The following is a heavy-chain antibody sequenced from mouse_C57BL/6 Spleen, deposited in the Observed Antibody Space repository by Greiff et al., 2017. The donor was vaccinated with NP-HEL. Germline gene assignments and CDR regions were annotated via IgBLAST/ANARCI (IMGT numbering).Heavy chain of an antibody. CDR3: ARDYSPDY. J-gene: IGHJ2*01. CDR2: IDPSDSYT. V-gene: IGHV1-59*01. D-gene: IGHD2-12*01. Sequence: VQLQQPGAELVRPGTSVKLSCKASGYTFTSYWMHWVKQRPGQGLEWIGVIDPSDSYTNYTQKFKGKATLTVDTSSSTAYMQLSSLTSEDSAVYYCARDYSPDYWGQGTTLTVSS. CDR1: GYTFTSYW.